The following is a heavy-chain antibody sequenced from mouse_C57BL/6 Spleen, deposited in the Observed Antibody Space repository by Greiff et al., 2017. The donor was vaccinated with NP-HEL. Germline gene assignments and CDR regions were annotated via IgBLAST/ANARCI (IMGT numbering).Heavy chain of an antibody. J-gene: IGHJ2*01. CDR1: GFTFSSYA. CDR2: ISDGGSYT. V-gene: IGHV5-4*01. Sequence: DVHLVESGGGLVKPGGSLKLSCAASGFTFSSYAMSWVRQTPEKRLEWVATISDGGSYTYYPDNVKGRFTISRDNAKNNLYLQMSHLKSEDTAMYYCARDRGYYGSVDYWGQGTTLTVSS. CDR3: ARDRGYYGSVDY. D-gene: IGHD1-1*01.